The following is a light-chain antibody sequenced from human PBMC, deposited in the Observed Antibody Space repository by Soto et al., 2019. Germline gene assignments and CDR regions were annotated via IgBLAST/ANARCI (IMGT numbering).Light chain of an antibody. CDR2: GAS. V-gene: IGKV3D-15*01. J-gene: IGKJ4*01. CDR1: QSVSSN. CDR3: QQHGSSFT. Sequence: EIVMTQSPATLSVSPGERATLSCRASQSVSSNLAWYQQKPGQAPRLLIYGASTRATGIPARFSGSGSGTDFTLTISRLEPEDFAVYYCQQHGSSFTFGGGTKVDIK.